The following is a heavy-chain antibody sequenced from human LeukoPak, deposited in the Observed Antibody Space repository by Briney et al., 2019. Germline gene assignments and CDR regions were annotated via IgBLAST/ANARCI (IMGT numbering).Heavy chain of an antibody. D-gene: IGHD1-14*01. CDR1: GGTFSSYA. V-gene: IGHV1-69*05. Sequence: ASVKVSCKASGGTFSSYAISWVRQAPGQGLEWMGGIIPIFGTANYAQKFQGRVTITTDESTSTAYMELSSLRSEDTAVYYCASPGGNYYYYMDVWGKGTTITVSS. CDR2: IIPIFGTA. CDR3: ASPGGNYYYYMDV. J-gene: IGHJ6*03.